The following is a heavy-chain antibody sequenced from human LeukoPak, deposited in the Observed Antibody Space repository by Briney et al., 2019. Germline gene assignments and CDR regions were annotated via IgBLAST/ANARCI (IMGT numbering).Heavy chain of an antibody. V-gene: IGHV3-30-3*01. CDR1: GFTFSSYA. J-gene: IGHJ6*02. Sequence: GRSLRLSCAASGFTFSSYAMHWVRQAPGKGLEWVAVISYDGSNKYYADSVKGRFTISRDNSKNTLYLQMNSLRAEDTAVYYCARDLTVTTVYYYGMDVWGQGTTVTVSS. CDR3: ARDLTVTTVYYYGMDV. D-gene: IGHD4-17*01. CDR2: ISYDGSNK.